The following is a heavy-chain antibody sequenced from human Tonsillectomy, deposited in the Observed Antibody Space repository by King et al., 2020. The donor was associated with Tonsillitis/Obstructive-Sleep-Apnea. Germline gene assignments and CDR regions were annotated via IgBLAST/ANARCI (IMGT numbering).Heavy chain of an antibody. CDR1: GFTFDGYS. D-gene: IGHD5-18*01. CDR2: ISWDSTNT. J-gene: IGHJ4*02. Sequence: VQLVESGGVVVQPGGSLRLSCAASGFTFDGYSMHWVRQAPGKGLEWVSLISWDSTNTYYAESVKGRFTISRDNSKNSLYLQMNSLRTEDTALYYCTKEIGYTYGSIYFDYWGQGTLVTVSS. CDR3: TKEIGYTYGSIYFDY. V-gene: IGHV3-43*01.